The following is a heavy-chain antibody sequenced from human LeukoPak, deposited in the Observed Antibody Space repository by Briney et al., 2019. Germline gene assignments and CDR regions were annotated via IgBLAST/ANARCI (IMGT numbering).Heavy chain of an antibody. V-gene: IGHV3-48*03. Sequence: GGSLRLSCAASGFTFRNYEMIWVRRAPGTGLEWISYISNNGATTHYADSVKGRFTISRDNARDSLFLQMNSLRAEDTAVYYCARDSPYDYDDRNYGYYFGYWGLGALVSVSS. D-gene: IGHD3-22*01. J-gene: IGHJ4*02. CDR1: GFTFRNYE. CDR2: ISNNGATT. CDR3: ARDSPYDYDDRNYGYYFGY.